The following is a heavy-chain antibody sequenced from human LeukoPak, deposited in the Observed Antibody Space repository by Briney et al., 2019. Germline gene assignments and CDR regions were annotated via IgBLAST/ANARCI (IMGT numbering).Heavy chain of an antibody. Sequence: GGSLRLSCAASGFTFSSYAMSWVRQAPGKGLEWVSAISGSGGSTYYADSVKGRFTISRDNAKNSLYLQMTGLRVEDTALYYCAKDKGSSAWYGWFDSWGQGTLVTVSS. J-gene: IGHJ5*01. V-gene: IGHV3-23*01. CDR3: AKDKGSSAWYGWFDS. D-gene: IGHD6-19*01. CDR1: GFTFSSYA. CDR2: ISGSGGST.